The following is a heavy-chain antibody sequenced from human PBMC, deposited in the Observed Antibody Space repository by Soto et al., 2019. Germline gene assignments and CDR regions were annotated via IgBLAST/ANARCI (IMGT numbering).Heavy chain of an antibody. CDR3: ARDVTAVNWFDP. V-gene: IGHV1-46*01. CDR2: INPSGGST. J-gene: IGHJ5*02. CDR1: GYTFTSYY. D-gene: IGHD2-21*02. Sequence: ASVKVSCKASGYTFTSYYMHWVRQAPGQGLEWMGIINPSGGSTSYAQKFQGRVTMTRNTSTSTVYMELSSLRSEDTAVYYCARDVTAVNWFDPWGQGTLVTVSS.